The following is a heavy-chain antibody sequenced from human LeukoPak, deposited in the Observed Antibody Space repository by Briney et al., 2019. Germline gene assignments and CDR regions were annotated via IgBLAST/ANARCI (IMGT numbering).Heavy chain of an antibody. V-gene: IGHV3-7*01. Sequence: GGSLRLSCAASGFTFSSYWMSWVRQAPGKGLEWVANIKQDGSEKYYVDSVKGRFTISRDNAKNSLYLQMNSLRAEDTAVYYCARFIVVVVAATYYFDYWGQGTLVTVSS. CDR2: IKQDGSEK. D-gene: IGHD2-15*01. CDR1: GFTFSSYW. J-gene: IGHJ4*02. CDR3: ARFIVVVVAATYYFDY.